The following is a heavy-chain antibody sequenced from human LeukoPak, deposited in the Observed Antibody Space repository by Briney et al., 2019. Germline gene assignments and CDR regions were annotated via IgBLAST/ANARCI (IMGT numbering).Heavy chain of an antibody. Sequence: SETLSLTCTVSGGSISSYYWSWIRQPPGKGLEWIGYIYYSGSTNYNPSLKRRVTISVDTSKNQFSLKLSSVTAADTAVYYCARSQGIGYFDYWGQGTLVTVSA. J-gene: IGHJ4*02. CDR3: ARSQGIGYFDY. CDR2: IYYSGST. CDR1: GGSISSYY. V-gene: IGHV4-59*01. D-gene: IGHD2-21*01.